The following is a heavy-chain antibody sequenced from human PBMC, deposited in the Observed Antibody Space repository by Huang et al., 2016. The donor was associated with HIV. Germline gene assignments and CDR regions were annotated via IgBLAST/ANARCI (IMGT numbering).Heavy chain of an antibody. CDR2: IYYKGST. D-gene: IGHD3-10*01. J-gene: IGHJ6*03. CDR1: GGSIRSSDYH. Sequence: QLLLQESGPGLVKPSEALALTCAVSGGSIRSSDYHWGWIRQRPGKGLEWIGSIYYKGSTHYSPSLKSRVTIAVDTSKNLFFLNLTSMTAADTAVYYCARHREGPVVYYSGWGSHLNYMDVWGRGRTVVVSS. CDR3: ARHREGPVVYYSGWGSHLNYMDV. V-gene: IGHV4-39*01.